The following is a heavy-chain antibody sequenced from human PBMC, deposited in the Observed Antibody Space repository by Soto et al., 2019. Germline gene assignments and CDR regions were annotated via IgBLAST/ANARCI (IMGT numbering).Heavy chain of an antibody. J-gene: IGHJ4*02. Sequence: ASVKVSCKASGYTFSVNYMHWVRQAPGQGLEWIAWINTYTGGTRYAQKFQGRVTVTWDTSISTAFMELSRLRSDDTAIYFCARAFCSDIGCSDFFDSWGQGTQVTVSS. D-gene: IGHD3-3*02. CDR3: ARAFCSDIGCSDFFDS. V-gene: IGHV1-2*02. CDR1: GYTFSVNY. CDR2: INTYTGGT.